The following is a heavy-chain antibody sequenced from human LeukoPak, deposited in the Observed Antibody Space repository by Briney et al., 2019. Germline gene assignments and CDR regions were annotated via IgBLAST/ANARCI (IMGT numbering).Heavy chain of an antibody. D-gene: IGHD5-18*01. Sequence: SETLSLACTVSGYSISSGYYWGWIRQPPGKGLEWIGSIYYSGSTYYSPSLKSRVTISVDTSKNQFSLKLSSVTAADTAVYYCARDGLYSYGTLDYWGQGTLVTVSS. J-gene: IGHJ4*02. CDR1: GYSISSGYY. CDR2: IYYSGST. CDR3: ARDGLYSYGTLDY. V-gene: IGHV4-38-2*02.